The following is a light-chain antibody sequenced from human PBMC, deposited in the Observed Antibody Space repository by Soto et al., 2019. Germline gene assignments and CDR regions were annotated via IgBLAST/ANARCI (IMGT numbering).Light chain of an antibody. V-gene: IGKV1-5*01. Sequence: DIQMTQSPSSLAAAVGDSVTITCRASQNIRNLLAWYQQTPGKAPKPLIFDASTLKTGLPSRFGGSGSGAEFNSTITGLKPDDFATYFCQQYYTYSTVGKGTRREIK. CDR1: QNIRNL. J-gene: IGKJ5*01. CDR2: DAS. CDR3: QQYYTYST.